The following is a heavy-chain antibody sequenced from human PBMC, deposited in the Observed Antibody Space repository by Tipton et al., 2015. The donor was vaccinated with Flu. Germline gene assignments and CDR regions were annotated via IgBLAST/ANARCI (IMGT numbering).Heavy chain of an antibody. CDR1: GDSIGSDYY. D-gene: IGHD3-10*01. CDR2: IHRSGNT. V-gene: IGHV4-38-2*02. CDR3: AREWDFYGSGTYYLPYYFDY. J-gene: IGHJ4*02. Sequence: TLSLTCSVSGDSIGSDYYWGWIRQPPGKGLEWLGNIHRSGNTYYNSSLKSRVTISLDKSKNQFSLRLVSMTATDTAVYYCAREWDFYGSGTYYLPYYFDYWGQGTLVTVSS.